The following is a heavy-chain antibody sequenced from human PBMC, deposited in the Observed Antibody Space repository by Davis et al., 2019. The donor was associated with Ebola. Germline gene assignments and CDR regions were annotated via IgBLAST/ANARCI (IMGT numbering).Heavy chain of an antibody. CDR3: ARKGHMDV. J-gene: IGHJ6*02. CDR2: ISYDGSNK. CDR1: GFTISAYA. Sequence: GESLKISCAASGFTISAYAMTWVRQAPGKGLEWVAVISYDGSNKYYADSVKGRFTISRDNSKNTLYLQMNSLRAEDTAVYYCARKGHMDVWGQGTTVTVSS. V-gene: IGHV3-30-3*01.